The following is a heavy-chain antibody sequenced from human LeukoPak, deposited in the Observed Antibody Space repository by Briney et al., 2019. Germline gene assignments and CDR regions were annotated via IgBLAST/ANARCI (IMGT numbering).Heavy chain of an antibody. CDR1: GFTFSSYA. CDR2: ISGSGGST. D-gene: IGHD3-10*01. CDR3: AKDMGYYGSGSYYNAYGMDV. J-gene: IGHJ6*02. Sequence: PGGSLRLSCAASGFTFSSYAMSWVRQAPGKGLEWVSAISGSGGSTYYADSVKGRFTISRDNSKNTLYMQMNSLRAEDTALYYCAKDMGYYGSGSYYNAYGMDVWGQGTTVTVSS. V-gene: IGHV3-23*01.